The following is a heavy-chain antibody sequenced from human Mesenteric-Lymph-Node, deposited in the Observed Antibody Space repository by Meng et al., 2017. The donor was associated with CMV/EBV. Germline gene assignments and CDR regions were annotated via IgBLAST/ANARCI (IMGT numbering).Heavy chain of an antibody. J-gene: IGHJ4*02. Sequence: GESLKISCAASGFTFSSYAMSWVRQAPGKGLEWVGRIESKTDGGTTDYAAPVKGRFTISRDDSKNTLYLQMNSLKNEDTAVYYCTTEWGYDYWGQGTQVTVSS. CDR2: IESKTDGGTT. CDR1: GFTFSSYA. CDR3: TTEWGYDY. V-gene: IGHV3-15*04. D-gene: IGHD3-16*01.